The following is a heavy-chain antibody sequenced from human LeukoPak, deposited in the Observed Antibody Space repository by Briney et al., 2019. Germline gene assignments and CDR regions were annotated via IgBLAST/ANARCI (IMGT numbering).Heavy chain of an antibody. CDR1: GYTFTSYD. D-gene: IGHD1-26*01. J-gene: IGHJ6*03. CDR2: MNPNSGNT. V-gene: IGHV1-8*01. Sequence: GASVKVSCKASGYTFTSYDINWVRQATGQGLEWMGWMNPNSGNTGYAQKFQGRVTMTRNTSISTAYMELSSLRSEDTAVYYCARGLLGRNYYYYYYMDVWDKGTTVTVSS. CDR3: ARGLLGRNYYYYYYMDV.